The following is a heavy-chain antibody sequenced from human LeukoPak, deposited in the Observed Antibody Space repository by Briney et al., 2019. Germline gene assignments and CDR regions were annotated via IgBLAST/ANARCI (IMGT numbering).Heavy chain of an antibody. CDR3: AKSRLWEILLSSDAFDI. J-gene: IGHJ3*02. CDR2: ITGSGGST. D-gene: IGHD1-26*01. V-gene: IGHV3-23*01. CDR1: GFTFSSYA. Sequence: GGSLRLSCAASGFTFSSYAMSWVRQAPGKGLAWVSVITGSGGSTNYADSVKGRFTISRDNSKNSLYLQMNSLRAEDTAVYYCAKSRLWEILLSSDAFDIWGQGTMVTVSS.